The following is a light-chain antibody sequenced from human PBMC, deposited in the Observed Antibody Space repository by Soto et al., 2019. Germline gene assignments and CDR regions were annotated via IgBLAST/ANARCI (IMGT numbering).Light chain of an antibody. Sequence: SSELTQPPSVSVAPGQTARITCGGNNIGSKSVHWYQQKPGQAPVLVVYDDSDRPSGIPERFSGSNSGNTASLTVSGLQAEDEADYYCVSFAGGTYVFGTGTKVTVL. CDR3: VSFAGGTYV. CDR2: DDS. CDR1: NIGSKS. J-gene: IGLJ1*01. V-gene: IGLV3-21*02.